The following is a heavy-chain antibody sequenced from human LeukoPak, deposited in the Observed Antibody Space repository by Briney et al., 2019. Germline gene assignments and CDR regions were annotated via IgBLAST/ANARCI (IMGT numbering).Heavy chain of an antibody. V-gene: IGHV3-9*01. CDR3: EKAYSRSGGGIDY. Sequence: GTSLRLSCAASGFTFDDYAMHWVRQAPGKGLEWVSGISWNSGSIGYADSVKGRFTISRVNAKNSLYLQMNSRRAEDTALYYCEKAYSRSGGGIDYWGQGTLVTVSS. J-gene: IGHJ4*02. D-gene: IGHD6-6*01. CDR2: ISWNSGSI. CDR1: GFTFDDYA.